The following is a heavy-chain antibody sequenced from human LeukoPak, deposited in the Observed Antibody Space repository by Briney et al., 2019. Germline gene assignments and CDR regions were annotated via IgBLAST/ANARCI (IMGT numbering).Heavy chain of an antibody. J-gene: IGHJ6*03. CDR2: IIPIFGTA. CDR3: ARVPGGTSSSLYYYYYMDV. Sequence: PRASVKVSCKASGGTFSSYAISWVRQAPGQGLEWMGGIIPIFGTANYAQKFQGRVTITADKSTSTAYMELSSLRSEDTAVYYCARVPGGTSSSLYYYYYMDVWGKGTTVTVSS. V-gene: IGHV1-69*06. CDR1: GGTFSSYA. D-gene: IGHD6-6*01.